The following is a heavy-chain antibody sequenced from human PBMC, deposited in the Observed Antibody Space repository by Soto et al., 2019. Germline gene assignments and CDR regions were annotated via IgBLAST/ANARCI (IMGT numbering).Heavy chain of an antibody. CDR1: GFTFDDYG. D-gene: IGHD4-17*01. Sequence: GGSLRLSCAASGFTFDDYGMSWVRQAPGKGLEWVSGINWNGGSTGYADSVKGRFTISRDNAKNSLYLQMNSLRAEDTALYYCAIEPPAYGDYTTEGMDVWGQGTTVTVSS. CDR2: INWNGGST. J-gene: IGHJ6*02. V-gene: IGHV3-20*04. CDR3: AIEPPAYGDYTTEGMDV.